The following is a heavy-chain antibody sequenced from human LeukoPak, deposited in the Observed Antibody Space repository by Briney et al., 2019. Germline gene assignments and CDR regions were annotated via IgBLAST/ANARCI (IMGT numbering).Heavy chain of an antibody. Sequence: GGSLRLSCTASGFTFGDYAMTWVRQAPGKGLEWVGFIRSKAYGGTTEYAASVKGRFTTSRDDSKSIAYLQMNSLKTEDTAVYYCTRDQTPYYWGQGTLVTVSS. CDR1: GFTFGDYA. CDR3: TRDQTPYY. V-gene: IGHV3-49*04. CDR2: IRSKAYGGTT. J-gene: IGHJ4*02.